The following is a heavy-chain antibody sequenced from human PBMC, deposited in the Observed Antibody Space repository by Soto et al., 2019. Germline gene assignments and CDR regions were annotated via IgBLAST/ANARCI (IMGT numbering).Heavy chain of an antibody. CDR1: GFTFSSYS. V-gene: IGHV3-21*01. CDR2: ISSSSSYI. CDR3: ARDLGIAARPGYYGMDV. Sequence: GGSLRLSCAASGFTFSSYSMNWVRLAPGKGLEWVSSISSSSSYIYYADSVKGRFTISRDNAKNSLYLQMNSLRAEDTAVYYCARDLGIAARPGYYGMDVWGQGTTVTVSS. J-gene: IGHJ6*02. D-gene: IGHD6-6*01.